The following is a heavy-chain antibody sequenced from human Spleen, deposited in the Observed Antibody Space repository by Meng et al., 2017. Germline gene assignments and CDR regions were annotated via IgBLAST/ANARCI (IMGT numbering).Heavy chain of an antibody. CDR1: GFSFSLYD. Sequence: VQLVEPGGGLVQPWGSLRLSCSASGFSFSLYDMHWVRQAPGKGLEWLALVSYDSTKKYYSDSVRGRFTISRDNSKNTLYLQMNSLRAEDTAVYYCAKANTYADSWGQGTLVTVSS. V-gene: IGHV3-30*18. J-gene: IGHJ5*01. D-gene: IGHD5-18*01. CDR2: VSYDSTKK. CDR3: AKANTYADS.